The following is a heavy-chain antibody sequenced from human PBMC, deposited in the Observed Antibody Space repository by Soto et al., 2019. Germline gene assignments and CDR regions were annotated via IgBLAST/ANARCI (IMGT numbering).Heavy chain of an antibody. J-gene: IGHJ6*02. Sequence: QVQLVESGGGVVQPGRSLRLSCAASGFTFSSYGMHWVRQAPGKGLEWVAVIWYDGSNKYYADSVKGRFTISRDNSKNXLXRQMNSLRAEDTAVYYCAREIYCSGGSCYSVYGMDVWGQGTTVTVSS. CDR3: AREIYCSGGSCYSVYGMDV. CDR1: GFTFSSYG. D-gene: IGHD2-15*01. CDR2: IWYDGSNK. V-gene: IGHV3-33*01.